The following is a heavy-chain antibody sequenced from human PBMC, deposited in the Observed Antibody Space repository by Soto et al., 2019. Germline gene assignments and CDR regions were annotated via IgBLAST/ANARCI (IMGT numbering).Heavy chain of an antibody. CDR1: GGSISSYY. V-gene: IGHV4-59*01. CDR3: ARDPGSGSYYGWFDP. Sequence: PSETLSLTCTVSGGSISSYYWSWIRQPPGKGLEWIGHIYYSGSTNYNPSLKSRVTISVDTSKNQFSLKLSSVTAADTAVYYCARDPGSGSYYGWFDPWGQGTLVTVSS. D-gene: IGHD3-10*01. CDR2: IYYSGST. J-gene: IGHJ5*02.